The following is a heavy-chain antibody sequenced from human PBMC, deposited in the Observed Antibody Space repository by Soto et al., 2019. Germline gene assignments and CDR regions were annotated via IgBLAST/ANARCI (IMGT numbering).Heavy chain of an antibody. D-gene: IGHD3-22*01. CDR2: IYGDATKT. CDR3: AKDAITGNAMIEWFDP. J-gene: IGHJ5*02. V-gene: IGHV3-23*03. Sequence: PGGSLRLSCAASGFTFSDFAMSWVRQAPGKGLEWVSTIYGDATKTYYADSVKGRFTISRDNSNSTLYLQMNSLRVEDTAVYYCAKDAITGNAMIEWFDPWGQGTRVTVSS. CDR1: GFTFSDFA.